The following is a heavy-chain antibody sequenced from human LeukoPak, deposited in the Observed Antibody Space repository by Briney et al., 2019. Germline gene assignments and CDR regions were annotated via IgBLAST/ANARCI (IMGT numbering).Heavy chain of an antibody. CDR2: INPNSGGT. Sequence: ASVKVSCKASGYTFTGYYMHWVRQAPGQGLEWMGWINPNSGGTNYAQKFQGRVTMTRDTSISTAYMGLSRLRSDDTAVYYCARGGRVAVAGTKANDYWGQGTLVTVSS. D-gene: IGHD6-19*01. CDR3: ARGGRVAVAGTKANDY. V-gene: IGHV1-2*02. CDR1: GYTFTGYY. J-gene: IGHJ4*02.